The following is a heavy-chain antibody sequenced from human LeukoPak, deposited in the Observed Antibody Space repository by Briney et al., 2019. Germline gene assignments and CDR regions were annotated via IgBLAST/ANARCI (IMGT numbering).Heavy chain of an antibody. CDR3: ARSGGSGSHYARYYYYYMDV. CDR1: GYTFTNYA. CDR2: INTNTGNP. Sequence: ASVKVSCKASGYTFTNYAINWVRQAPGQGLEWMGWINTNTGNPTYAQGFTGRFVFSLDTSVSTAYVQISSLKAEDIAVYYCARSGGSGSHYARYYYYYMDVWGKGTTVTVSS. J-gene: IGHJ6*03. V-gene: IGHV7-4-1*02. D-gene: IGHD3-10*01.